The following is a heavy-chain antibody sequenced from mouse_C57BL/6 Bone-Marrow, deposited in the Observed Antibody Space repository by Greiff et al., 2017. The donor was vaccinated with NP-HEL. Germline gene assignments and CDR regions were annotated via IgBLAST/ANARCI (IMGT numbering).Heavy chain of an antibody. D-gene: IGHD3-2*02. Sequence: VQLQQSGAELARPGASVKLSCKASGYTFTSYGISWVKQRTGQGLEWIGEIYPRSGNTYYNEKFKGKATLTADKSSSTAYMELRSLTSEYSAVYFCAREGLSLWFAYWGQGTLVTVSA. CDR3: AREGLSLWFAY. CDR2: IYPRSGNT. CDR1: GYTFTSYG. J-gene: IGHJ3*01. V-gene: IGHV1-81*01.